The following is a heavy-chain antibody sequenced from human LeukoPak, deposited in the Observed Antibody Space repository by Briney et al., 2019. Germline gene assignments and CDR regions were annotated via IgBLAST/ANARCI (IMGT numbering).Heavy chain of an antibody. CDR3: ARARFLEWLPNFDY. CDR1: GYTFTSYY. CDR2: INPSGGST. V-gene: IGHV1-46*01. Sequence: GASVKVSCKTSGYTFTSYYMHWVRQAPGQGLEWMGIINPSGGSTSYAQNFQGRVTMTRDTSTSTVYMELSSLRAEDTAVYYCARARFLEWLPNFDYWGQGTLVTVSS. D-gene: IGHD3-3*01. J-gene: IGHJ4*02.